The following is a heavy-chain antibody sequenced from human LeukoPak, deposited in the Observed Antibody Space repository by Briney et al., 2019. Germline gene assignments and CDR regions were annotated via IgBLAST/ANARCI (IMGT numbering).Heavy chain of an antibody. J-gene: IGHJ6*02. CDR2: ISYDGSNK. CDR3: AKADPKSYYYYGMDV. V-gene: IGHV3-30-3*01. Sequence: GGSLRLSCAASGFTFSSYAMHWVRQAPGKGLEWVAVISYDGSNKYYADSVKGRFTISRDNSKNTLYLQMDSLRAEDTAVYYCAKADPKSYYYYGMDVWGQGTTVTVSS. CDR1: GFTFSSYA.